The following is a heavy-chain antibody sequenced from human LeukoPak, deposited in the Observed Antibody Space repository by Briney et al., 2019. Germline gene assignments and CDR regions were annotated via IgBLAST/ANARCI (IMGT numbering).Heavy chain of an antibody. Sequence: TGGSLRLSCAASGLTFSGSWMTWVRQAPGKGLEWVANIKPDGSDKYYVDSVKGRFTISRDNAKNSLYLQMNSLRAEDTAVYYCATAYYYATADWGQGTLVTVSS. CDR1: GLTFSGSW. J-gene: IGHJ4*02. CDR2: IKPDGSDK. CDR3: ATAYYYATAD. D-gene: IGHD3-10*01. V-gene: IGHV3-7*01.